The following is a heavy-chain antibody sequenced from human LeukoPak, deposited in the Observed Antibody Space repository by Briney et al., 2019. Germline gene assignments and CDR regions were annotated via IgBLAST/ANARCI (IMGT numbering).Heavy chain of an antibody. Sequence: ASLKVSCKASGYTFTSYDINWVRQATGQGLEWMGWMNPNSGNTGYAQKFQGRVTMTRNTSISTAYMELSSLRSEDTAVYYCARVLDTAMVIVYWGQGTLVTVSS. CDR3: ARVLDTAMVIVY. CDR2: MNPNSGNT. J-gene: IGHJ4*02. V-gene: IGHV1-8*01. D-gene: IGHD5-18*01. CDR1: GYTFTSYD.